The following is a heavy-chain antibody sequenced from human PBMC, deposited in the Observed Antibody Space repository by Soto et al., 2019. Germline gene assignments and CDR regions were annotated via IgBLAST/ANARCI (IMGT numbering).Heavy chain of an antibody. V-gene: IGHV3-9*01. D-gene: IGHD6-13*01. CDR2: ISWNSNSI. J-gene: IGHJ4*02. Sequence: PGGSLRLSCAASGFTFDNYAMYWVRQTPGKGLEWVSGISWNSNSIGYADSVKGRFTISRDNAKNSLYLQMNSLRTEDTALYYCAKGSLAAARIFDYWGQGILVTVSS. CDR3: AKGSLAAARIFDY. CDR1: GFTFDNYA.